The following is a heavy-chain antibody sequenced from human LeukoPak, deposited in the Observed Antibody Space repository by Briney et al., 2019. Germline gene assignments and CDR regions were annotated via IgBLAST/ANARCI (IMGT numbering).Heavy chain of an antibody. CDR1: GFTFSDYY. CDR3: AKSSGWGRYYYGMDV. V-gene: IGHV3-11*01. J-gene: IGHJ6*02. D-gene: IGHD6-19*01. Sequence: GGSLRLSCAASGFTFSDYYMSWIRQAPGKGLEWVSYISSSGSTIYYADSVKGRFTISRDNAKNSLYLQMNSLRAEDTALYYCAKSSGWGRYYYGMDVWGQGTTVTVSS. CDR2: ISSSGSTI.